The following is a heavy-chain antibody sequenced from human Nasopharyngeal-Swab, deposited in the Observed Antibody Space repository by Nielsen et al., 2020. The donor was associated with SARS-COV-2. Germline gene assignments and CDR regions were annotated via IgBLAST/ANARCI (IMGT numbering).Heavy chain of an antibody. J-gene: IGHJ4*02. CDR1: GFTFSSYG. V-gene: IGHV3-33*01. Sequence: GESLKISCAASGFTFSSYGMHWVRQAPGKGLEWVAVIWYDGSNKYYADSVKGRFTISRDNSKNTLYLQMNSLRAEDTAVYYCARVSYYYDSSGPNPDYWGQGTLVTVSS. D-gene: IGHD3-22*01. CDR3: ARVSYYYDSSGPNPDY. CDR2: IWYDGSNK.